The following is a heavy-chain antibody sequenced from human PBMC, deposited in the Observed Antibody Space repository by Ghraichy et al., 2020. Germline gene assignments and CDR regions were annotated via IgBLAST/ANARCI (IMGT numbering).Heavy chain of an antibody. CDR2: VSGSGSST. CDR3: AKDLHCSGGSCYNYDYGMDV. Sequence: GGSLRLSCAASGFTFSSYVMSWVRQAPGKGLEWVSAVSGSGSSTYYADSVKGRFSISRDNSKNTLYLQMNSLRAEDTAVYYCAKDLHCSGGSCYNYDYGMDVWGQGTTVTVSS. V-gene: IGHV3-23*01. CDR1: GFTFSSYV. D-gene: IGHD2-15*01. J-gene: IGHJ6*02.